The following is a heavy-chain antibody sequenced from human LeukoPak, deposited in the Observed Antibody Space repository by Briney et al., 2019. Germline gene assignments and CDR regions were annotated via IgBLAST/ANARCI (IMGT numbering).Heavy chain of an antibody. Sequence: GGSLRLSCAASGFTFSSYAMSWVRQAPGKGLEWVSVIYSGGSTYYADSVKGRFTISRDNSKNTLYLQMNSLRAEDTAVYYCARGFSSGWNNWFDPWGQGTLVTVSS. CDR3: ARGFSSGWNNWFDP. V-gene: IGHV3-53*01. J-gene: IGHJ5*02. CDR2: IYSGGST. D-gene: IGHD6-19*01. CDR1: GFTFSSYA.